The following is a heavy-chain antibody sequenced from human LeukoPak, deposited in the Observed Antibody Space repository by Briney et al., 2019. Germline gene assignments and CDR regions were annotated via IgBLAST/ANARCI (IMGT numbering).Heavy chain of an antibody. CDR3: TTGDWNYEGYFDY. CDR2: TSNDGGST. J-gene: IGHJ4*02. Sequence: GNLTLSCSASGFTFSGYDMHWHRQAPGLGFKYFSATSNDGGSTYYADSVKGRFTISRDNSKNTLYLQMSSLRAEDTAVYYCTTGDWNYEGYFDYWGQGTLVTVSS. CDR1: GFTFSGYD. V-gene: IGHV3-64D*06. D-gene: IGHD1-7*01.